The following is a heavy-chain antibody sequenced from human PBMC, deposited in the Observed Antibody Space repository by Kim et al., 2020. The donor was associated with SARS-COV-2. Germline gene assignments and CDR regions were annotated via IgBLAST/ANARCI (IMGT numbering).Heavy chain of an antibody. CDR2: ISGSGGST. CDR1: GFTFSSYA. CDR3: AKAPMGGSRSYYIPYYFDY. V-gene: IGHV3-23*01. Sequence: GGSLRLSCAASGFTFSSYAMSWVRQAPGKGLEWVAAISGSGGSTYYADSVKGRFTISRDNSKNTLYLQMNSLGAEDSAVYYCAKAPMGGSRSYYIPYYFDYWGQGALVTVSS. D-gene: IGHD3-10*01. J-gene: IGHJ4*02.